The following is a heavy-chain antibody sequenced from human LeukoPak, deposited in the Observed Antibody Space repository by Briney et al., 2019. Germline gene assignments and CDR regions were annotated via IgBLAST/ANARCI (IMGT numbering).Heavy chain of an antibody. Sequence: GRSLRLSCAASGFTFNNYAMHWVRQAPGKGLQWVAVISYDGSNKYYADSVKGRFTISRDNSKNTLYLQMNSLRAEDTAVYYCARDSGFSGPQRGEYWGQGTLVTVSS. CDR2: ISYDGSNK. V-gene: IGHV3-30*04. CDR1: GFTFNNYA. D-gene: IGHD5-24*01. J-gene: IGHJ4*02. CDR3: ARDSGFSGPQRGEY.